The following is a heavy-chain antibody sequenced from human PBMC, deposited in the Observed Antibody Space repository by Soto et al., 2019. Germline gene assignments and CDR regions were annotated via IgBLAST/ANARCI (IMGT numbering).Heavy chain of an antibody. CDR1: GFTFSDYE. J-gene: IGHJ6*02. D-gene: IGHD3-16*01. Sequence: EVQLVESGGGLVQPGGSLRVSCEVSGFTFSDYEMTWVRHTPGKGLEWVANINEYGTEEHYVDSVKGRFTISRHNAKSSLYLAMNNLRAEDTAVYYCARVQNIRCYERCAEGADFYKFGMDVWGQGTPVTVSS. CDR2: INEYGTEE. CDR3: ARVQNIRCYERCAEGADFYKFGMDV. V-gene: IGHV3-7*03.